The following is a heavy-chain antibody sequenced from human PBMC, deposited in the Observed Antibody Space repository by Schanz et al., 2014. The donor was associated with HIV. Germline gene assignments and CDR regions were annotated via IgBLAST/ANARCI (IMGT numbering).Heavy chain of an antibody. CDR3: ARGGIWEWDQPDFDY. J-gene: IGHJ4*02. Sequence: VRLVESGGGVVQPGRSLRLSCAASGFTFSTYAFHWVRQAPDKGLESVAVISHDGSDTYYVDSVKGRFTISRDNSKNTLYLQMNRMRTEDTAVYYCARGGIWEWDQPDFDYWGQGTLVTVSS. D-gene: IGHD2-15*01. V-gene: IGHV3-30*03. CDR1: GFTFSTYA. CDR2: ISHDGSDT.